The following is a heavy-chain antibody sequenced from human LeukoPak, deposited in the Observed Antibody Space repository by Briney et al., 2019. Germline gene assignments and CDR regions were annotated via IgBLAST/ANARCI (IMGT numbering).Heavy chain of an antibody. D-gene: IGHD4-17*01. V-gene: IGHV1-2*02. CDR1: GYTFTGYY. CDR3: ARGAGYGDYAIDY. CDR2: INPNSGGT. J-gene: IGHJ4*02. Sequence: GASVKVSCKASGYTFTGYYMHWVRQAPGQGLEWMGWINPNSGGTTYAQKFQGRVTMTRDTSISTAYMELSRLRSDDTAVYYCARGAGYGDYAIDYWGQGTLVTVSS.